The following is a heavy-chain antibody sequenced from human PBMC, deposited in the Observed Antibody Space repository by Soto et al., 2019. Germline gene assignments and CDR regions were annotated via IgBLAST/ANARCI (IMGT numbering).Heavy chain of an antibody. V-gene: IGHV3-30-3*01. D-gene: IGHD3-3*01. J-gene: IGHJ6*02. CDR3: ARGARTYDFWSGYYDVEYSYSSGIAV. CDR1: GFTFSSYA. Sequence: LRLSCAASGFTFSSYAMHWVRQAPGKGLEWVAVISYDGSNKYYADSVKGRFTISRDNSKNTLYLQMNSLRAEDTAVYYCARGARTYDFWSGYYDVEYSYSSGIAVWGQVTTVTGSS. CDR2: ISYDGSNK.